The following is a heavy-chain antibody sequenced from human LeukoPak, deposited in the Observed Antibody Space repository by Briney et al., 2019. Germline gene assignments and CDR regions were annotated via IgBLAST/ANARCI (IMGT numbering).Heavy chain of an antibody. D-gene: IGHD5-12*01. V-gene: IGHV4-4*07. CDR3: AREPTSGREPTSGRPLDY. Sequence: SETLSLTCTVSGGSISGYFWSWIRQPAGKGLEWVGRIYSSGSNNYNPSLKSRVTMSLDTSKNHLSLNLSSVTAADTAVYYCAREPTSGREPTSGRPLDYWGQGTLVTVSS. CDR2: IYSSGSN. CDR1: GGSISGYF. J-gene: IGHJ4*02.